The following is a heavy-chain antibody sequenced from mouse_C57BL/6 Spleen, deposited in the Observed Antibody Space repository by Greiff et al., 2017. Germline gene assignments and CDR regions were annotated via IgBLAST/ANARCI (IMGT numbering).Heavy chain of an antibody. D-gene: IGHD1-1*01. V-gene: IGHV2-9-1*01. J-gene: IGHJ1*03. CDR3: ARSVITTVPYWYFDV. CDR1: GFSLTSYA. CDR2: IWTGGGT. Sequence: QVTLKESGPGPVAPSQSLSITCTVSGFSLTSYAISWVRQPPGKGLEWLGVIWTGGGTNYNTALKSRLSISKDNSKSQVFLKMNSLQTDDTARYYCARSVITTVPYWYFDVWGTGTTVTVSS.